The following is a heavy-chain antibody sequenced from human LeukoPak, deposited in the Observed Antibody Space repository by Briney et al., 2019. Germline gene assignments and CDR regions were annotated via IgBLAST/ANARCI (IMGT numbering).Heavy chain of an antibody. J-gene: IGHJ6*03. V-gene: IGHV1-46*01. CDR3: ARGYSSSSDYYYYYYMDV. CDR1: GYTFTSYY. Sequence: ASVKVSCKASGYTFTSYYMHWVRQAPGQGLEWMGIINPGGGSTSYAQKFQGRLIMTRDTSTSTVYMELSSLRSEDTAVYYCARGYSSSSDYYYYYYMDVWGKGTTVTVSS. D-gene: IGHD6-6*01. CDR2: INPGGGST.